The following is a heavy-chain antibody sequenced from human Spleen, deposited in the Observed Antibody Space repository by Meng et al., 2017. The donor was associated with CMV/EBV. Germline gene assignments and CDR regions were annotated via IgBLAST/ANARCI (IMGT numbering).Heavy chain of an antibody. V-gene: IGHV3-73*01. CDR1: GFTFSASA. J-gene: IGHJ4*02. CDR3: VRQRDNMD. CDR2: IRSKANSFAT. D-gene: IGHD2-2*03. Sequence: GESLKISCAASGFTFSASAIHWVRQASGKGLEWVGRIRSKANSFATTYAASVQGRFTISRDDSKNTAYLQMNSLKTEDTAVYYCVRQRDNMDWGQGTLVTVSS.